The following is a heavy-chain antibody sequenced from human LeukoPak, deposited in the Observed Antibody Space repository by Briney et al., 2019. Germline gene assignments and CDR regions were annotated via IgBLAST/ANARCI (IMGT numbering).Heavy chain of an antibody. CDR3: ATTSPHPYYDFWSGYYRFDY. D-gene: IGHD3-3*01. Sequence: ASVKVSCKASGYTFSNYGISWVRQAPGKGLEWMGGFDPEDGETIYAQKFQGRVTMTEDTSTDTAYMELSSLRSEDTAVYYCATTSPHPYYDFWSGYYRFDYWGQGTLVTVSS. J-gene: IGHJ4*02. V-gene: IGHV1-24*01. CDR2: FDPEDGET. CDR1: GYTFSNYG.